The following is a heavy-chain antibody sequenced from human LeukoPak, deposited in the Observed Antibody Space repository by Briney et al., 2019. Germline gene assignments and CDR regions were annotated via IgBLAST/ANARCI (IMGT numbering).Heavy chain of an antibody. CDR3: ASRTYDSSGYSLYYFDY. V-gene: IGHV1-69*04. CDR1: GGTFSSYA. CDR2: IIPILGIA. J-gene: IGHJ4*02. D-gene: IGHD3-22*01. Sequence: ASVKVSCKASGGTFSSYAISWVRQAPGQGLEWMGRIIPILGIANYAQKFQGRVTITADESTNTAYMERSSLGSEDTAVYYCASRTYDSSGYSLYYFDYWGQGTLVTVSS.